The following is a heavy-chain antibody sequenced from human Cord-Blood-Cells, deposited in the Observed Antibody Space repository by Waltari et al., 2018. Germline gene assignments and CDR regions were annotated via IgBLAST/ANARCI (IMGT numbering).Heavy chain of an antibody. CDR3: ARAGEGYCSGGSCGWFDP. D-gene: IGHD2-15*01. CDR1: GGTFSSYA. CDR2: IIPIFGTA. Sequence: QVQLVQSGAEVKKPGSSVKVSCKASGGTFSSYAIIWVRQAPGPGLGWMGGIIPIFGTANYAQKFQGRVTITADKSTSTAYMELSSLRSEDTAVYYCARAGEGYCSGGSCGWFDPWGQGTLVTVSS. V-gene: IGHV1-69*06. J-gene: IGHJ5*02.